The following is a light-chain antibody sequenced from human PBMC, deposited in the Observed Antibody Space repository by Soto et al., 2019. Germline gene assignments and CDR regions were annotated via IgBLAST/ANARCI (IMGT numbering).Light chain of an antibody. V-gene: IGKV3-11*01. CDR1: QCVSSY. CDR3: QQRSNGPS. J-gene: IGKJ2*01. Sequence: EIVLTQSPATLSLSPGERDTLSSRASQCVSSYLAWYQQKPGQAPRLLIYDASNRATGIAARFSGSGSGTDFTLTISSLEPEDFAVYYCQQRSNGPSFGQGTKREIK. CDR2: DAS.